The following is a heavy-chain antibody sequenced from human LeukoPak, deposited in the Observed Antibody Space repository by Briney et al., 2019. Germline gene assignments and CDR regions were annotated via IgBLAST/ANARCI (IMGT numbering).Heavy chain of an antibody. Sequence: GGSLRLSCAASGFTFDDYGMSWVRQAPGKGLEWVSGINWNGGSTGYADSVKGRFTISRDNAKNSLSLQMSSLRAEDTAVYYCARDWYTAERWTIYYSYYIDVWGKGTTVTVSS. CDR2: INWNGGST. J-gene: IGHJ6*03. V-gene: IGHV3-20*04. CDR1: GFTFDDYG. D-gene: IGHD4-23*01. CDR3: ARDWYTAERWTIYYSYYIDV.